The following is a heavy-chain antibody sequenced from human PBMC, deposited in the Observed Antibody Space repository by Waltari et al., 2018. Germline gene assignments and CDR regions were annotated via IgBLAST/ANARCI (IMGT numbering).Heavy chain of an antibody. Sequence: QLQLQESGPGLVKPSETLSLTCTVSGGSISSSSYYWGWIRQPPGKGLEWIGSIFYSGSTYDNPSLKSRVTISVDTSKNHCSRKLSSVTAADTAVYYCTTLGILVGANSSRYYYGMDVWGQGTTVTVSS. CDR1: GGSISSSSYY. J-gene: IGHJ6*02. V-gene: IGHV4-39*01. CDR2: IFYSGST. CDR3: TTLGILVGANSSRYYYGMDV. D-gene: IGHD1-26*01.